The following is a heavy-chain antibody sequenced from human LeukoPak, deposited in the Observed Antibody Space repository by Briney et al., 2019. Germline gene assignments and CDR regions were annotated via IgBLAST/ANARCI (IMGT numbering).Heavy chain of an antibody. CDR3: ARVDCSSTSCYLGQSNWFDP. D-gene: IGHD2-2*01. V-gene: IGHV4-30-4*01. Sequence: SETLSLTCTVSGGSISSGDYYWSWIRQPPGKGLEWIGYIYYSGSTYYNLSLKSRVTISVDTSKNQFSLKLSSVTAADTAVYYCARVDCSSTSCYLGQSNWFDPWGQGTLVTVSS. CDR1: GGSISSGDYY. CDR2: IYYSGST. J-gene: IGHJ5*02.